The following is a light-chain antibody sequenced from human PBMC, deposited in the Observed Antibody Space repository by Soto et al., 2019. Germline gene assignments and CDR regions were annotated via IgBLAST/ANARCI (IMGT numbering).Light chain of an antibody. CDR1: QSVSSSY. Sequence: EIVLTQSPGTLSLSPRERATLSCRASQSVSSSYLAWYQQKPGQAPRLLIYGASSRATGIPDRFGGSGSGTDFTFTISRLEPEDFAVYYCQQYGSSPWTFGQGTKVDIK. CDR3: QQYGSSPWT. J-gene: IGKJ1*01. V-gene: IGKV3-20*01. CDR2: GAS.